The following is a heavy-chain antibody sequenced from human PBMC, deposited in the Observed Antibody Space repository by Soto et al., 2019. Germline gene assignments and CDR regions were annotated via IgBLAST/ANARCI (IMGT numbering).Heavy chain of an antibody. D-gene: IGHD3-10*01. Sequence: QVLLVESGGGVAQPGASLRLSCSASGITFSTSGMHWVRQAPGKGLEWVAFISYDGIKEFYVDSVKGRFTISRDNSKNTLYLQMNSLRVEDTAVYYCARDRGGRSLDYWGQGTLVTVSS. V-gene: IGHV3-30*03. CDR3: ARDRGGRSLDY. CDR2: ISYDGIKE. CDR1: GITFSTSG. J-gene: IGHJ4*02.